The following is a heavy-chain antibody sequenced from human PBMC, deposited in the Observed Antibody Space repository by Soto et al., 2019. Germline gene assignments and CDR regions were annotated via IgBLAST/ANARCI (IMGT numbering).Heavy chain of an antibody. D-gene: IGHD2-2*01. J-gene: IGHJ4*02. Sequence: GGSLRLSCLASDYTFKSYAVHWVCQAPVNLLEWVAVMSYDGNKKHYADSVRGRFTISRDTSKNTLYLQMNSLRTEDTAVYYCAKDSYRGDIVVTSASYGNDYSGQGSRVTISS. CDR3: AKDSYRGDIVVTSASYGNDY. CDR1: DYTFKSYA. CDR2: MSYDGNKK. V-gene: IGHV3-30*18.